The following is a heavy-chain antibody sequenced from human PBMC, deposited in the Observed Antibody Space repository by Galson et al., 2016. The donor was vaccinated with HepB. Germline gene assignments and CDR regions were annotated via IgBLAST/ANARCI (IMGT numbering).Heavy chain of an antibody. CDR3: VTERGGTGFDI. CDR2: FDPEDGRR. J-gene: IGHJ3*02. Sequence: SVKVSCKVSGYNLNELSMHWVRQAPGKGLEWVGGFDPEDGRRVYAQEFEGRITMTEDTSTDTAYMELSSLRSDDTAVYYCVTERGGTGFDIWGQGTMVTVSS. V-gene: IGHV1-24*01. CDR1: GYNLNELS. D-gene: IGHD3/OR15-3a*01.